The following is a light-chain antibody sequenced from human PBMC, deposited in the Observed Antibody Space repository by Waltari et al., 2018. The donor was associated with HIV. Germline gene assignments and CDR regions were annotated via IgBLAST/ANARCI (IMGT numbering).Light chain of an antibody. CDR1: VSDIVGLTL. CDR2: EVT. Sequence: QPALTPPPSVSGSPGPSLTISCTGPVSDIVGLTLISWFQQHPGRAPKLSISEVTYRPSGVSDRFSASKSGNTASLTISGLQAEDEADYYCSSYAPAFSLMFGGGTKVTVL. V-gene: IGLV2-14*01. J-gene: IGLJ3*02. CDR3: SSYAPAFSLM.